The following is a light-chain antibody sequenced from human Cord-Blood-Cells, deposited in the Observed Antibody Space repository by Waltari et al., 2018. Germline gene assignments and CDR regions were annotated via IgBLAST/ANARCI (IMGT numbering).Light chain of an antibody. Sequence: DIVMTQSPLSLPVTPGAPASISCRSSQSLLHSNGYNYWDWYLQKPGQSPQLLIYLGSNRASGVPDRFSGSGSGTDFTLKISRVEAEDVGVYYCMQALQTPRTFGQGTKVEIK. V-gene: IGKV2-28*01. CDR2: LGS. J-gene: IGKJ1*01. CDR1: QSLLHSNGYNY. CDR3: MQALQTPRT.